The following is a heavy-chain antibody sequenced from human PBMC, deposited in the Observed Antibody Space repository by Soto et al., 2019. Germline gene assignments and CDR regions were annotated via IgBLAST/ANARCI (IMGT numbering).Heavy chain of an antibody. Sequence: SETLSLTCTVSGGSISSDSYYWGWIRQSPEKGLEWIASISYSGSTYYNPSLKSRVTISVDTSKNQFSLKLSSVTAADTAVYYCARLDTAMVLDYWGQGTLVTVSS. CDR2: ISYSGST. D-gene: IGHD5-18*01. V-gene: IGHV4-39*07. CDR1: GGSISSDSYY. J-gene: IGHJ4*02. CDR3: ARLDTAMVLDY.